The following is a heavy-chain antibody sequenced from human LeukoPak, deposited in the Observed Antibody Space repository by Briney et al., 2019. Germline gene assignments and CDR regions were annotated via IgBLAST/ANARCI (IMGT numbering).Heavy chain of an antibody. V-gene: IGHV3-53*01. CDR1: GFTVSSNY. J-gene: IGHJ4*02. CDR2: IYSGGST. D-gene: IGHD3-9*01. CDR3: ARGVGVLRYFDWLLGGGEYFDY. Sequence: GGSLRLSCAASGFTVSSNYMSWVRQAPGKGLEWVSFIYSGGSTYYADSVKGRFTISRDNSKNTLYLQMNSLRAEDTAVYYCARGVGVLRYFDWLLGGGEYFDYWGQGTLVTVSS.